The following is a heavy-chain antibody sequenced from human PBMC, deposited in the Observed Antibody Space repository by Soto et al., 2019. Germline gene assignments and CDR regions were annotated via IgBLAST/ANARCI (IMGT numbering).Heavy chain of an antibody. CDR2: INPSGGST. J-gene: IGHJ4*02. CDR1: GYTFTSYY. D-gene: IGHD6-19*01. V-gene: IGHV1-46*01. Sequence: ASVKVSCKASGYTFTSYYMHWVRQAPGQGLEWMGIINPSGGSTSYAQKFQGRVTITRDTSASTAYMELSSLRSEDTAVYYCARVSGWYVLDYWGQGTLVTVS. CDR3: ARVSGWYVLDY.